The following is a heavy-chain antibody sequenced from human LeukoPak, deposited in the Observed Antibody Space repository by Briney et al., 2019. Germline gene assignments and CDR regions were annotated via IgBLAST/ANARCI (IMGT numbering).Heavy chain of an antibody. CDR3: ARGWSRRGAFDI. J-gene: IGHJ3*02. V-gene: IGHV4-4*07. Sequence: SETLSLTCTVSGGSISSYYWSWIRQPAGKGLEWIGRIYTSGSTNYNPSLKSRVTMPVDTSKNQFSLKLSSVPAADTAVYYCARGWSRRGAFDIWGQGTMVTVSS. CDR2: IYTSGST. D-gene: IGHD3-3*01. CDR1: GGSISSYY.